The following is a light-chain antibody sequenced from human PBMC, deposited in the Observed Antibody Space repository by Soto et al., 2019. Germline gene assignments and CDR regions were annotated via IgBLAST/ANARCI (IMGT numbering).Light chain of an antibody. J-gene: IGKJ4*01. Sequence: DIQMTQSPSTLSASVGDRVTITCRASQSISSWLAWYQQKPGKAPKLLIYKASSLESGVPSRFSGSGSGKDFTLSLSSLQPDDFAPYSCQQYNSNPLTFGGGTKVEIK. CDR3: QQYNSNPLT. CDR1: QSISSW. V-gene: IGKV1-5*03. CDR2: KAS.